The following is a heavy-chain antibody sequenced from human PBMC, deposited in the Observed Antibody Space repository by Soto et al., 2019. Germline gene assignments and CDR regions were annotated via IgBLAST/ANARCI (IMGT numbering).Heavy chain of an antibody. CDR1: GFTFSSYW. CDR2: INNDRSDT. CDR3: VRGPPHNSVVPAAMLS. D-gene: IGHD2-2*01. V-gene: IGHV3-74*01. Sequence: EVQLVESGGGLVQPGGSLRLSCAASGFTFSSYWMHWVRQAPGKGLVWVSRINNDRSDTSNADAVKGQVIISIDNARNTVYLHMDSLRAEDTAVYYCVRGPPHNSVVPAAMLSWGKGSLVTVSS. J-gene: IGHJ5*02.